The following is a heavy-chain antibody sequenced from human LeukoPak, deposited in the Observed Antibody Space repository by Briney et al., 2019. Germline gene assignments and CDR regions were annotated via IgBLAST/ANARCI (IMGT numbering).Heavy chain of an antibody. CDR1: GFIFSNYA. CDR2: ISGSGGST. CDR3: ATTTVVTTRGAFDI. V-gene: IGHV3-23*01. J-gene: IGHJ3*02. D-gene: IGHD4-23*01. Sequence: GGSLRLSCAASGFIFSNYAMNWVRQAPGKGLEWVSAISGSGGSTYYADSVKGRFTISRDNSKNTLYLQMNSLRAEDTAVYYCATTTVVTTRGAFDIWGQGTMVTVSS.